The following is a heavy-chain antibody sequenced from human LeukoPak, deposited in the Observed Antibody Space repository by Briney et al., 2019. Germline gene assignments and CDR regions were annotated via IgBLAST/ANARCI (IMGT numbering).Heavy chain of an antibody. CDR2: IIPIFGTA. CDR3: ARAMDTAMVTSYYYYYMDV. J-gene: IGHJ6*03. CDR1: GGTFSSYA. D-gene: IGHD5-18*01. Sequence: SVKVSCKASGGTFSSYAISWVRQAPGQGLEWMGGIIPIFGTANYAQKFQGRVTITADESTSTAYMELSSLRSEDTAVYYCARAMDTAMVTSYYYYYMDVWGKGTTVTISS. V-gene: IGHV1-69*13.